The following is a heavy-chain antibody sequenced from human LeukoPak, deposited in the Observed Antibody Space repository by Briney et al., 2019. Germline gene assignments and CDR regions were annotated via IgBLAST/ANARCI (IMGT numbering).Heavy chain of an antibody. D-gene: IGHD2-15*01. V-gene: IGHV3-30-3*01. CDR1: GFMFSNYA. CDR3: ATPEEYCSGGSCYQFDY. Sequence: PGGSLRLSCAASGFMFSNYAMHWVRQAPGKGLEWVAVISYDGSNKYYADSVKGRFTISRDNSKNTLYLQMNSLRAEDTAVYYCATPEEYCSGGSCYQFDYWGQGTLVTVSS. CDR2: ISYDGSNK. J-gene: IGHJ4*02.